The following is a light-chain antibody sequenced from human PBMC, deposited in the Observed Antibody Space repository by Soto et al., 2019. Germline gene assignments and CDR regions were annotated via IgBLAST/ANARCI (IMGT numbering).Light chain of an antibody. Sequence: QLVLTQSPSASASLGASVKLTCTLNNGHSSFAIAWHQQQPGKGPRYLIKLNTDGSHNRGDGISDRFSASSSGTERYLTISSLQSDDEADYYCQTWDTAPVFGGGTKLTVL. CDR2: LNTDGSH. CDR1: NGHSSFA. CDR3: QTWDTAPV. V-gene: IGLV4-69*01. J-gene: IGLJ2*01.